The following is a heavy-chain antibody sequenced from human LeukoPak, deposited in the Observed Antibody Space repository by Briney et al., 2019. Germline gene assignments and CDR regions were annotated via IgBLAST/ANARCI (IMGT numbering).Heavy chain of an antibody. V-gene: IGHV4-38-2*02. Sequence: PSETLSLTCTVSGYSISSGYYWGWIRQPPGKGLEWIGSIYHSGSTYYNPSLKSRVTISVDTSKNQFSLKLSSVTAADTAVYYCARDYCSSTSCNRFDPWGQGTLVTVSS. CDR3: ARDYCSSTSCNRFDP. CDR1: GYSISSGYY. CDR2: IYHSGST. D-gene: IGHD2-2*01. J-gene: IGHJ5*02.